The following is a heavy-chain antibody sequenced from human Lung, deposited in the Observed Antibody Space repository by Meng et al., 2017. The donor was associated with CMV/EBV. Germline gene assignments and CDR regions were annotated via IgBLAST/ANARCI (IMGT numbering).Heavy chain of an antibody. J-gene: IGHJ6*02. CDR1: GGSFSGYF. CDR2: INHSGST. D-gene: IGHD2-2*01. V-gene: IGHV4-34*01. CDR3: ARGTVTSRVIVPPFAIKIVYGMDV. Sequence: SCAVYGGSFSGYFWSWIRQPPGKGLEWIGEINHSGSTNYNPSLKSRVTISVDTSKNQFFLKLSSVTAADTAVYYCARGTVTSRVIVPPFAIKIVYGMDVWGQGTXVNGYS.